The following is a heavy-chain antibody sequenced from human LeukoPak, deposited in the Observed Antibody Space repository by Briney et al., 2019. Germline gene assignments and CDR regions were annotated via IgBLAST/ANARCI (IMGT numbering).Heavy chain of an antibody. V-gene: IGHV1-8*03. J-gene: IGHJ4*02. CDR3: ARGSSQYSYGYYFDY. CDR2: MNPNSGNR. CDR1: GYTFTSYD. Sequence: ASVKVSCKASGYTFTSYDINWVRQATGQGLEWMGWMNPNSGNRGYAQKFQGRVTISRNTSISTAYMELSSLRSEDTAVYYCARGSSQYSYGYYFDYWGQGTLVTVSS. D-gene: IGHD5-18*01.